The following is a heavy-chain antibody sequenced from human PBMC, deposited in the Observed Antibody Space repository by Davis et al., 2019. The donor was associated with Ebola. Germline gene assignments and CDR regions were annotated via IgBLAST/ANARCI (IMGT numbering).Heavy chain of an antibody. D-gene: IGHD6-19*01. CDR1: GYTFTSYG. V-gene: IGHV1-18*04. CDR3: AREASGWYLNWFDP. Sequence: ASVKVSCKASGYTFTSYGISWVRQAPGQGLEWMGWISAYNGNTNYAQKFQGRVTITADKSTSTAYMELSSLRSEDTAVYYCAREASGWYLNWFDPWGQGTLVTVSS. J-gene: IGHJ5*02. CDR2: ISAYNGNT.